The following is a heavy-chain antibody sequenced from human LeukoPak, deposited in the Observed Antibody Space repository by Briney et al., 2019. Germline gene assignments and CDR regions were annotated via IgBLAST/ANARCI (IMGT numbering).Heavy chain of an antibody. CDR1: GYSISNGYY. J-gene: IGHJ6*03. CDR3: ARQHDSYYYYYIDV. CDR2: LYHSDSA. Sequence: KTSETLSFTCAVSGYSISNGYYWVWIRPPPGRGLEWIGSLYHSDSAYYNTSLRSRVSMSVDTSKNQFSLTLSFVTAADTAVYYCARQHDSYYYYYIDVWGSGTTVTFSS. V-gene: IGHV4-38-2*01.